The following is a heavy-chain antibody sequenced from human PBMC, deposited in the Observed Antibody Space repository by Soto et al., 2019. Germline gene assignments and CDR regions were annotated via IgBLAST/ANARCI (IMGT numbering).Heavy chain of an antibody. V-gene: IGHV6-1*01. CDR3: AREVPYYVNSDSYLDY. Sequence: QTLSLTCAICGDSVSGNSAAWNWIKQSQSRGLEWLGRTYYRSRPYNDYAVSVKSRITVTPDTSKNQFSLHLNSVTPEDTAVYYCAREVPYYVNSDSYLDYWGQGALVTVSS. CDR2: TYYRSRPYN. CDR1: GDSVSGNSAA. D-gene: IGHD3-16*01. J-gene: IGHJ4*02.